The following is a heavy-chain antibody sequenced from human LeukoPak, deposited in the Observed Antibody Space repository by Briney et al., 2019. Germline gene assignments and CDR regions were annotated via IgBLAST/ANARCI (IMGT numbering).Heavy chain of an antibody. J-gene: IGHJ4*02. CDR1: GFTFNSYR. CDR3: ARDLYGDFVLNY. CDR2: ISGGGSAK. Sequence: GGSLRLSCTASGFTFNSYRMNWVRQAPGKGLEWAANISGGGSAKYYVDSVKGRFTISRDKAENSLFLQMSSLRAEDTAVYYCARDLYGDFVLNYWGQGTLVTVSS. D-gene: IGHD4-17*01. V-gene: IGHV3-7*01.